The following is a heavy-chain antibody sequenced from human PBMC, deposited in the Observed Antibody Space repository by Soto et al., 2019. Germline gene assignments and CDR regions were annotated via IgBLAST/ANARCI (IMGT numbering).Heavy chain of an antibody. Sequence: QVQLVQSGTEVKKPGASVKVSCKASGYTFTSCAMHWVRQAPGQRLEWMGWINADNGNTKYSQKFQGRVTIIRDTSASTTYMELRSLTPEDTAMYYFARRAPRYGIDNWGQGTLVTVSS. D-gene: IGHD1-1*01. CDR3: ARRAPRYGIDN. CDR2: INADNGNT. V-gene: IGHV1-3*01. CDR1: GYTFTSCA. J-gene: IGHJ4*02.